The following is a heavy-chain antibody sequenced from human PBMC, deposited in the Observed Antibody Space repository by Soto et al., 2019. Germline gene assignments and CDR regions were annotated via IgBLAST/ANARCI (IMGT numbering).Heavy chain of an antibody. D-gene: IGHD3-22*01. CDR2: INAGNGNT. V-gene: IGHV1-3*01. Sequence: SAVKVSCKASGYTFTSYAMHWVRQAPGQRLEWMGWINAGNGNTKYSQKFQGRVTITRDTSASTAYMELSSLRSEDTAVYYCARDFDSSGYYFDYWGQGTLVTV. J-gene: IGHJ4*02. CDR1: GYTFTSYA. CDR3: ARDFDSSGYYFDY.